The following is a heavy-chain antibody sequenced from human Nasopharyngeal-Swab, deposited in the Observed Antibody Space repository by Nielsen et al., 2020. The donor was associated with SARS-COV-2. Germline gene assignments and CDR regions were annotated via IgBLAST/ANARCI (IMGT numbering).Heavy chain of an antibody. V-gene: IGHV4-30-2*01. CDR3: ARGGDGGLAHFDY. CDR1: GGSISSGGYS. Sequence: SETLSLTCAVSGGSISSGGYSWSWIRQPPGKGLEWIGYIYHSGSTYYNPSLKSRVTISVDRSKNQFSLKLSSVTAADTAVYYCARGGDGGLAHFDYWGQGNLVTVSS. D-gene: IGHD2-21*01. J-gene: IGHJ4*02. CDR2: IYHSGST.